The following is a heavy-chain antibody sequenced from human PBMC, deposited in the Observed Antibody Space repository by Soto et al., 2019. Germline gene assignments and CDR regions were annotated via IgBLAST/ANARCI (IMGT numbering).Heavy chain of an antibody. V-gene: IGHV3-33*08. Sequence: GGSLRLSCAASGFTFSSYAMHWVRQAPGKGLEWVAVIWYDGSNKYYTDSVKGRFTISRDNSKNTLYLQMNSLRAEDTAVYYCARDRLYYDSSGYYDYWGQGTLVTVS. CDR2: IWYDGSNK. CDR3: ARDRLYYDSSGYYDY. D-gene: IGHD3-22*01. CDR1: GFTFSSYA. J-gene: IGHJ4*02.